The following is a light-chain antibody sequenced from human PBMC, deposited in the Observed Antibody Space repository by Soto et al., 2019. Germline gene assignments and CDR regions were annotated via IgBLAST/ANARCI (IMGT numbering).Light chain of an antibody. V-gene: IGKV3-20*01. CDR1: QSIRST. Sequence: EIVMTQSPATLSVSPGERATLSCRASQSIRSTLAWYQQKPGQAPRLLIYGASTRATGIPDRFSGSGSATDFTLTISRLEPEDFAVYYCQQYGTSPPLTFGGGTKVEIK. J-gene: IGKJ4*01. CDR3: QQYGTSPPLT. CDR2: GAS.